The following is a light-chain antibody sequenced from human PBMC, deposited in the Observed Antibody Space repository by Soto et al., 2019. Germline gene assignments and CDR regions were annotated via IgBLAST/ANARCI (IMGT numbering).Light chain of an antibody. J-gene: IGLJ3*02. CDR1: SSDVGTYNY. V-gene: IGLV2-14*01. CDR2: EVS. Sequence: QSVLTQPASVSGSPGQSITISCSGTSSDVGTYNYVSWYQQYPGAAPKLIIYEVSNRPSGVSNRFSGSKSGNTASLSISGLQPEDEADYYCSSYTISSTLVFGGGTKLTVL. CDR3: SSYTISSTLV.